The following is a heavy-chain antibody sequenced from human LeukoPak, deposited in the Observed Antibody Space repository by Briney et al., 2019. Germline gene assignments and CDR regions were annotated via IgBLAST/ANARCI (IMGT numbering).Heavy chain of an antibody. CDR3: ARGEYYYDSSGSMRFDY. V-gene: IGHV3-21*01. CDR1: GFTFSSYS. D-gene: IGHD3-22*01. Sequence: PGGSPRLSCAASGFTFSSYSMNWVRQAPGKGLEWVSSISRSSTYIYYADSVKGRFTISRDNAENSLYLQMNSLRAEDTAVYYCARGEYYYDSSGSMRFDYWGQGTLVTVSS. J-gene: IGHJ4*02. CDR2: ISRSSTYI.